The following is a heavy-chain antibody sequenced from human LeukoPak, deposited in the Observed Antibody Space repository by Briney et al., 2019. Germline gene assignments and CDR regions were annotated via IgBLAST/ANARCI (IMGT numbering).Heavy chain of an antibody. J-gene: IGHJ6*02. D-gene: IGHD4-17*01. V-gene: IGHV3-21*01. CDR3: ARECHGDQGYGMDV. CDR2: ISSGSNYI. Sequence: GGSLRLSCAASGFTFSSYTMNWVRQAPGKGLEWVSYISSGSNYIYYADSEKGRFTISRDNAKNSLYLQMNSLRAEDTAVYYCARECHGDQGYGMDVWGQGATVTVSS. CDR1: GFTFSSYT.